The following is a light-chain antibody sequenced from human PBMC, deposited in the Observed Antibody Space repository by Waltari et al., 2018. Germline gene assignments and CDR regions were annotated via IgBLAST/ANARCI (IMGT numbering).Light chain of an antibody. CDR1: SNNVGNQG. J-gene: IGLJ2*01. V-gene: IGLV10-54*01. CDR2: RNN. Sequence: QAGLTQPPSVSKGLRQTAILTCTGNSNNVGNQGAAWLQQHQGHPPKLLSYRNNNRPSGISERLSASRSGNTASLTITGLQPEDEADYYCSAWDSSLSAVVFGGGTKLTVL. CDR3: SAWDSSLSAVV.